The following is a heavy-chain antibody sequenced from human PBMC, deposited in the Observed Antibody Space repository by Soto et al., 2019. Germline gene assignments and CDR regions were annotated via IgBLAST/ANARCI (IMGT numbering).Heavy chain of an antibody. CDR1: GLAFSTYW. J-gene: IGHJ4*02. Sequence: SGGSLRLSCTTSGLAFSTYWMAWVRQAPGKGLEWAGNTKPDETETYYADSVEGRFTISRDNAKSSLYLQMNSLRVEDTAVYYCATIGDVTFHYWGQGTPVTVSS. D-gene: IGHD4-4*01. CDR3: ATIGDVTFHY. CDR2: TKPDETET. V-gene: IGHV3-7*02.